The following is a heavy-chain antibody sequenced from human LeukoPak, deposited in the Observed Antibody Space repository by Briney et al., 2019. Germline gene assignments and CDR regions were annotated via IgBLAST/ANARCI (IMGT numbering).Heavy chain of an antibody. J-gene: IGHJ4*02. V-gene: IGHV1-69*06. D-gene: IGHD2-8*01. CDR3: AKRGTSGPFDY. Sequence: SVKVSCKASGGTFSSYAISWVRQAPGQGLEWMGGIIPIFGTANYAQKFQGRVTITADKSTSTAYMELSSLRAEDTAVYYCAKRGTSGPFDYWGQGTLVTVSS. CDR1: GGTFSSYA. CDR2: IIPIFGTA.